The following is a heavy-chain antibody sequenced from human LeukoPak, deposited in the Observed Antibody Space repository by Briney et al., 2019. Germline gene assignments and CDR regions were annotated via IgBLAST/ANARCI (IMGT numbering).Heavy chain of an antibody. Sequence: SETLSLTCAGSGGSISSGGYAWSWIRQPPGKGLEWIGNIDYSGSTYYNPALKSRVTISVDTSKNQFSLKLSSVTAADTAVYYCARRGSPWVTPSLFWGSAFDIWGPGTMVTASS. CDR3: ARRGSPWVTPSLFWGSAFDI. D-gene: IGHD2-21*02. CDR2: IDYSGST. V-gene: IGHV4-30-4*07. CDR1: GGSISSGGYA. J-gene: IGHJ3*02.